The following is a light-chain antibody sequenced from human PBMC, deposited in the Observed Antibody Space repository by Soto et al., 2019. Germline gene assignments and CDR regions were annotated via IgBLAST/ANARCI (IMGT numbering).Light chain of an antibody. CDR3: SSYAGSNNLV. J-gene: IGLJ2*01. CDR2: GVS. V-gene: IGLV2-8*01. Sequence: QAVVTQPPSASGSPGQSVTISCTGTSSDVGGYNYVSWYQQHPGKAPKLMIYGVSTRPSGVPDRFSGSKSGNTASLTVSGLQAEDEADYYCSSYAGSNNLVFGGGTKLTVL. CDR1: SSDVGGYNY.